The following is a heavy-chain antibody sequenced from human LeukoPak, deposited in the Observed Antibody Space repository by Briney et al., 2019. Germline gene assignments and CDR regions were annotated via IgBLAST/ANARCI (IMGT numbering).Heavy chain of an antibody. Sequence: SETLSLTCSVSGGSISSYYWSWIRQPPGKGLEWIGYLDYSGSTNYNPSLKSRVTISVDTSKNQFSLKVSSVTAADTAVYYCARRHVEYSSSSDPYYFDYWGQGTLVTVSS. CDR1: GGSISSYY. D-gene: IGHD6-6*01. CDR3: ARRHVEYSSSSDPYYFDY. CDR2: LDYSGST. V-gene: IGHV4-59*01. J-gene: IGHJ4*02.